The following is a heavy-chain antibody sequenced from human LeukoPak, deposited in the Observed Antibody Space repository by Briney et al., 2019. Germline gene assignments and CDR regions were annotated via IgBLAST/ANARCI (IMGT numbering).Heavy chain of an antibody. CDR3: ASHRSATVTRDGASDY. Sequence: SETLSLTCAVYGGSFSGYYWSWIRQPPGKGLEWIGEINHSGSTNYNPSLKSRVTISVDTSKSQFSLKLSSVTAADTAVYYCASHRSATVTRDGASDYWGQGTLVTVSS. J-gene: IGHJ4*02. V-gene: IGHV4-34*01. CDR2: INHSGST. CDR1: GGSFSGYY. D-gene: IGHD4-17*01.